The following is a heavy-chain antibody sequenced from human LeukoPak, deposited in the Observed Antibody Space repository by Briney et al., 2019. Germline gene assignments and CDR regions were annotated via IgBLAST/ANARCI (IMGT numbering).Heavy chain of an antibody. V-gene: IGHV3-48*02. J-gene: IGHJ4*02. CDR2: ISSSSSTI. CDR3: ARGTLFDY. CDR1: GFTFSSYS. Sequence: GGSLRLSCAASGFTFSSYSMNWVRQAPGKGLEWVSYISSSSSTIYYADSVKGRFTISRDNAKNSLYLQMNSVRDEDTAVYYCARGTLFDYWGQGSLVTVSS.